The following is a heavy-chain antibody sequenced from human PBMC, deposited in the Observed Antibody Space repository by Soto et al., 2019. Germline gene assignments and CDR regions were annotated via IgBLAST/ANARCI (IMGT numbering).Heavy chain of an antibody. J-gene: IGHJ4*02. CDR1: GFIFSRSA. V-gene: IGHV3-21*01. CDR3: ATINSGWAPLSPYPFDY. D-gene: IGHD6-19*01. CDR2: ISSSSSYI. Sequence: GGSLRLSCAASGFIFSRSAMNWVRQAPGKGLEWVSSISSSSSYIYYADSVKGRFTISRDNAKNSLYLQMNSLRAEDTAVYYCATINSGWAPLSPYPFDYWGQGALVTVSS.